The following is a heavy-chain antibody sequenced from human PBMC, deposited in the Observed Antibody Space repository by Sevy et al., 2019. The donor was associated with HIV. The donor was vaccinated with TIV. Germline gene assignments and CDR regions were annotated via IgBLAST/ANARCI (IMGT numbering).Heavy chain of an antibody. CDR2: IYHSGST. Sequence: SETLSLTCTVSGYSISSGYYWGWIRQPPGKGLEWIGSIYHSGSTYYNPSLKSRVTISVDTSKNQFSLKLSSVTAADTAVDYCARDRFQITMVVVGGYAFDIWGQGTMVTVSS. CDR3: ARDRFQITMVVVGGYAFDI. J-gene: IGHJ3*02. V-gene: IGHV4-38-2*02. CDR1: GYSISSGYY. D-gene: IGHD3-22*01.